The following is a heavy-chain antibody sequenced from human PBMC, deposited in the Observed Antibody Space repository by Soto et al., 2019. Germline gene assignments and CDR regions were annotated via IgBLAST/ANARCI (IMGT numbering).Heavy chain of an antibody. CDR2: IFSNDEK. V-gene: IGHV2-26*01. D-gene: IGHD4-17*01. CDR3: AHNTGYGVDDY. CDR1: GFSLSNARMG. J-gene: IGHJ4*02. Sequence: SGPTLVNPTETLTLTCTVSGFSLSNARMGVSWIRQPPGKALEWLAHIFSNDEKSYSTSLKSRLTITKDTSKNQVVLTMTNMDPVDTATYYCAHNTGYGVDDYWGQGTLVTVSS.